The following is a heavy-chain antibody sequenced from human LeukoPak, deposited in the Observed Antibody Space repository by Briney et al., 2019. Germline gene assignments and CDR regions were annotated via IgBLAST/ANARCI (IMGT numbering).Heavy chain of an antibody. V-gene: IGHV3-30*02. J-gene: IGHJ4*02. D-gene: IGHD5-12*01. Sequence: GGSLRLSCAASGFTFSSYGMHWVRQAPGKGLEWVAFIRYDGSTKYYEDSVKGRFTISRDNSKDTVYLQMTSLRDEDTALYYCAKDIDIVATTPYYFDYWGQGTLVAVSS. CDR2: IRYDGSTK. CDR3: AKDIDIVATTPYYFDY. CDR1: GFTFSSYG.